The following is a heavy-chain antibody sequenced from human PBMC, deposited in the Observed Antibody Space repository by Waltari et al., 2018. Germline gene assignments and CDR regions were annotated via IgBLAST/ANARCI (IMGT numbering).Heavy chain of an antibody. CDR2: IYYSGSA. V-gene: IGHV4-61*01. CDR1: GGSVSSGSYY. Sequence: QVQLQESGPGLVKPSETLSLTCTVSGGSVSSGSYYWSWIRQPPGKGLEWIGYIYYSGSAKYNPSLKSRVTISVDTSKNQFSLNLSSVTAADTAVDYCARSSGYNDWFDPWGQGTLVTVSS. D-gene: IGHD3-3*01. CDR3: ARSSGYNDWFDP. J-gene: IGHJ5*02.